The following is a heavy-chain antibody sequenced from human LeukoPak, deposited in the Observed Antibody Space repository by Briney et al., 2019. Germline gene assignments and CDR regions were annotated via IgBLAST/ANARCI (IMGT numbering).Heavy chain of an antibody. V-gene: IGHV3-30*18. CDR2: VSYDDKNK. CDR1: GFTFTNHD. CDR3: AKESGHGMDV. D-gene: IGHD3-10*01. J-gene: IGHJ6*02. Sequence: GRSLRLSCAASGFTFTNHDMHWVRQAPGKGLEWLAVVSYDDKNKYYADSVKGRFTISRDNSKNTLYLQMNSLRAEDTAVYYCAKESGHGMDVWGQGTTVTVSS.